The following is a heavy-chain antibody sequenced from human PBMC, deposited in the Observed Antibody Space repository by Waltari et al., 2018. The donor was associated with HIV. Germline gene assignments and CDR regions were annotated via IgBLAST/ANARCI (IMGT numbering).Heavy chain of an antibody. CDR1: GFPFSGYW. Sequence: EVQLVESGGGLVQPGGSLGLSWAASGFPFSGYWMSWGPQAPGKGLEWVANIKQDGSEKYYVDSVNGRFTISRDNAENSLYLQMNSLRAEDTAVYYCARGGFYGSGSKVNWGQGTLVTVSS. J-gene: IGHJ4*02. V-gene: IGHV3-7*04. CDR2: IKQDGSEK. D-gene: IGHD3-10*01. CDR3: ARGGFYGSGSKVN.